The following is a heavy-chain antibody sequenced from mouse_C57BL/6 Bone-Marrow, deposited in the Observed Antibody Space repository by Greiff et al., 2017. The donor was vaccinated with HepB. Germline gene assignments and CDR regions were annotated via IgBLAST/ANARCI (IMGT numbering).Heavy chain of an antibody. CDR3: ARYPLTTVVANYAMDY. CDR1: GYTFTSYG. CDR2: IYIGNGYT. Sequence: EVQVVESGAELVRPGSSVKMSCKTSGYTFTSYGINWVKQRPGQGLEWIGYIYIGNGYTEYNEKFKGKATLTSDTSSSTAYMQLSSLTSEDSAIYFCARYPLTTVVANYAMDYWGQGTSVTVSS. D-gene: IGHD1-1*01. V-gene: IGHV1-58*01. J-gene: IGHJ4*01.